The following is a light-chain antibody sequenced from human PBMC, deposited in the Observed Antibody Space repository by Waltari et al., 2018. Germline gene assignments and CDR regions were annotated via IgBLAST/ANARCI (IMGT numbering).Light chain of an antibody. CDR1: ASLGSE. Sequence: DIQMTQSPSTLSASIGGRVTINCRASASLGSELAWYQQRPGKAPNILIYDASSLQPGVPSRFSGSGSGTEFTLTINNLQPDDFVTYFCQQYRTYPWTFGQGTKVEIK. J-gene: IGKJ1*01. V-gene: IGKV1-5*01. CDR2: DAS. CDR3: QQYRTYPWT.